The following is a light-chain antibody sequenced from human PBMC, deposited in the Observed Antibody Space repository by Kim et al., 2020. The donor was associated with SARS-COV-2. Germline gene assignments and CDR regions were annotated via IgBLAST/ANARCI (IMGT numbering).Light chain of an antibody. V-gene: IGLV4-69*01. CDR3: QTWDTGIQV. Sequence: QLVLTQSPSASASLGASVTLTCTLNSRHNNYAIAWHQQHPEKGPRYLMRVKSDGSHNKGDGIPDRFSGSSSGPERYLTISSLHSEDEAVYYCQTWDTGIQVFGGGTQLTVL. J-gene: IGLJ3*02. CDR2: VKSDGSH. CDR1: SRHNNYA.